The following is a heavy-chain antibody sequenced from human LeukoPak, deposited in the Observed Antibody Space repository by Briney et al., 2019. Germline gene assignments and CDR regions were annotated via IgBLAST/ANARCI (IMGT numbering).Heavy chain of an antibody. CDR3: ARDTRDYVPYYFDY. D-gene: IGHD4-17*01. CDR1: GFTFSSYS. CDR2: ISSSSSTI. J-gene: IGHJ4*02. V-gene: IGHV3-48*01. Sequence: PGGSLRLSCAASGFTFSSYSMNWVRQAPGKGLEWVSYISSSSSTIYYADSVKGRFTISRDNAKNSLYLQMNSLRAEDTAVYYCARDTRDYVPYYFDYWGQGTLVTVSS.